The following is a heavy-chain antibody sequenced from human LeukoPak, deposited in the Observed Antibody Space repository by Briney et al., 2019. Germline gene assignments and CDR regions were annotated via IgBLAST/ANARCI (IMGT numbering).Heavy chain of an antibody. CDR2: IIPILGIA. D-gene: IGHD6-19*01. J-gene: IGHJ4*02. Sequence: SVKVSCKASGGTFSSYAISWVRQAPGQGLEWMGRIIPILGIANYAQKFQGRVTITADKSTSTAYMELSSLRSEDTAVYYCAIGVAGKTGGYWGQGTLVTVSS. V-gene: IGHV1-69*04. CDR3: AIGVAGKTGGY. CDR1: GGTFSSYA.